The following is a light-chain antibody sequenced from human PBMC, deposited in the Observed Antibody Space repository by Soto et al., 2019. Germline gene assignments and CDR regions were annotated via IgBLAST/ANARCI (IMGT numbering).Light chain of an antibody. J-gene: IGKJ1*01. CDR2: WAS. CDR3: QQFYSGPWT. CDR1: QSVLNRSNNKNY. Sequence: DIVMTQSPDSLAVSLGERATINCKSSQSVLNRSNNKNYLAWYQQKPGQPPKLLIYWASTRESGVPDRFSGSGSGTDFTLTVSSLQAEDVAVYHCQQFYSGPWTVGQGTKVEIK. V-gene: IGKV4-1*01.